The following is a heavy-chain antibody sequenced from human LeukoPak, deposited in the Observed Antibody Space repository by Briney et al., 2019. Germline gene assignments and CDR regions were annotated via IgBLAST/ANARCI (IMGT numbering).Heavy chain of an antibody. CDR2: INSNTGKP. V-gene: IGHV7-4-1*02. D-gene: IGHD3-3*01. CDR1: GYSFSDYA. Sequence: ASVKVSCKASGYSFSDYAVNWVRQAPGQGLEWMGWINSNTGKPRYAQGFPGRFVFSWDKSVNTAYLQISSVKTEDTAVYYCARGPDITVSGVHFDFWGQGTLVTVSS. J-gene: IGHJ4*02. CDR3: ARGPDITVSGVHFDF.